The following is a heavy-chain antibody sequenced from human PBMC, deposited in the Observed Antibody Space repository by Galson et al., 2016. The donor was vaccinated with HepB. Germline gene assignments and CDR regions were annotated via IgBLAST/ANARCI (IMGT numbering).Heavy chain of an antibody. Sequence: SLRLSCAASGFTFDDYAMHWVRQAPGKGLEWVSGISWNRGNTGYEDSVKGRFTISRDNAKDSLYLQMNRLRTEDTALYYCAKAAKNCSSTSCRNWFDPWGLGTLVTVSS. CDR2: ISWNRGNT. V-gene: IGHV3-9*01. D-gene: IGHD2-2*01. CDR3: AKAAKNCSSTSCRNWFDP. J-gene: IGHJ5*02. CDR1: GFTFDDYA.